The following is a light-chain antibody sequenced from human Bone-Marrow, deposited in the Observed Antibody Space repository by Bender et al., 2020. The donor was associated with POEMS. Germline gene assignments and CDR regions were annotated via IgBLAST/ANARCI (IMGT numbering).Light chain of an antibody. CDR1: NSDIGIYNL. CDR3: SSYVGSSISV. CDR2: EVD. J-gene: IGLJ2*01. Sequence: QSALTQPASLSGSPGQSITISCTGTNSDIGIYNLVSWYQQHSGKAPQLIIFEVDKRPSGVSHRFSGSKSGKTASLTISGLQAEDEADYYCSSYVGSSISVFGGGTKLTVL. V-gene: IGLV2-23*02.